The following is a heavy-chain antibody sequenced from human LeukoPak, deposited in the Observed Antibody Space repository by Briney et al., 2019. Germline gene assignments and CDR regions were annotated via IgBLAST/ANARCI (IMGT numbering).Heavy chain of an antibody. CDR2: ICGSGGST. CDR3: AKGVQGCSSTSCYTALDY. J-gene: IGHJ4*02. Sequence: PGGSLRLSCAASGFTFSSYAMSWVRQAPGKGLEWVSVICGSGGSTYYADSVKGRFTISRDNSKNTLYVQMNSLRAEDTAVYYCAKGVQGCSSTSCYTALDYWGQGTLVTVSS. CDR1: GFTFSSYA. V-gene: IGHV3-23*01. D-gene: IGHD2-2*02.